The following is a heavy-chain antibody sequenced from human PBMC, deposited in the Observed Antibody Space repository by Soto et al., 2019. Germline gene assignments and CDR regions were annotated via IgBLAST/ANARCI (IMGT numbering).Heavy chain of an antibody. V-gene: IGHV3-23*01. D-gene: IGHD4-17*01. J-gene: IGHJ4*02. Sequence: EVQLLESGGGLVQPAGSLRLSCAASGFTLSSYVMSWVRQAPGKGLEWVSAISGSGGSTYYADSVKGRFTISRDNSKNTLYLQMNSLRAEDTAVYYCARPTTVIYFDYWGQGTLVTVSS. CDR2: ISGSGGST. CDR1: GFTLSSYV. CDR3: ARPTTVIYFDY.